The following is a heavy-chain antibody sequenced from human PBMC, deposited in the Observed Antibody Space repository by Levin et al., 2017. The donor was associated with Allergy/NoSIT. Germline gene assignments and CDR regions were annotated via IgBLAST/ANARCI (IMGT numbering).Heavy chain of an antibody. CDR3: ARAPGYSSGWYPYYYMDV. CDR1: GFTFSSYS. Sequence: GGSLRLSCAASGFTFSSYSMNWVRQAPGKGLEWVSYISSSSSTIYYADSVKGRFTISRDNAKNSLYLQMNSLRAEDTAVYYCARAPGYSSGWYPYYYMDVWGKGTTVTVSS. V-gene: IGHV3-48*01. J-gene: IGHJ6*03. CDR2: ISSSSSTI. D-gene: IGHD6-19*01.